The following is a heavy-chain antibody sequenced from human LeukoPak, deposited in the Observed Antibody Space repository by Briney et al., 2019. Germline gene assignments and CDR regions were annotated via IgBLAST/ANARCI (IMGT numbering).Heavy chain of an antibody. CDR1: GFSFRNYA. CDR2: IGTSDNAT. D-gene: IGHD3-9*01. J-gene: IGHJ6*02. CDR3: ARDQAFDWYYYYYGMDV. Sequence: GGSLRLSCAASGFSFRNYALSWVRRAPGKGLEWVSSIGTSDNATYYADSVKGRFTISRDNSKNTLYLQMNSLRADDTAVYYCARDQAFDWYYYYYGMDVWGLGTTVSVSS. V-gene: IGHV3-23*01.